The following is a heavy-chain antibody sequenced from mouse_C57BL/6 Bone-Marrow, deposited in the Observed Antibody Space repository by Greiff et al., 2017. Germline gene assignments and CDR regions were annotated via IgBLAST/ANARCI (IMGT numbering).Heavy chain of an antibody. V-gene: IGHV1-82*01. CDR3: ARSLDGYENFDY. Sequence: LVESGPELVKPGASVKISCKASGYAFSSSWMNWVKQRPGKGLEWIGRIYPGDGDTNYNGKFKGKATLTADKSSSTAYMQLSSLTSEDSAVYFCARSLDGYENFDYWGQGTTLTVSS. J-gene: IGHJ2*01. D-gene: IGHD2-2*01. CDR2: IYPGDGDT. CDR1: GYAFSSSW.